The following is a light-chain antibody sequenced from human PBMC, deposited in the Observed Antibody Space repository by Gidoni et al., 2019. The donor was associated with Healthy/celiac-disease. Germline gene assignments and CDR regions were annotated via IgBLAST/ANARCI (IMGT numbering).Light chain of an antibody. CDR2: AAS. V-gene: IGKV1-39*01. J-gene: IGKJ5*01. CDR1: QSISSY. Sequence: DIQMTQSPSSLSASGGDRVTITCRASQSISSYLNWYQQKPGKAPKLLIYAASSLQSGVPSRFSGSGSGTDFTLTISRLQPEDFATYYCQQSYSTPQITFGQGTRLEIK. CDR3: QQSYSTPQIT.